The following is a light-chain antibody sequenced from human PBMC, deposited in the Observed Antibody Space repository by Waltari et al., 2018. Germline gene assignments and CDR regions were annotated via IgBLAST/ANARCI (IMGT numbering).Light chain of an antibody. V-gene: IGKV3-20*01. J-gene: IGKJ4*01. CDR3: QHYGPSPLT. Sequence: EAVLTQSPSTMYFSPGPRVTLSCRASQTIRNTLLAWYQQKPGQAPRLLIYSTSSRATGIPDRFSGSGSGTDFTLTISRLEPEDFAVYYCQHYGPSPLTFGGGTKVEIK. CDR1: QTIRNTL. CDR2: STS.